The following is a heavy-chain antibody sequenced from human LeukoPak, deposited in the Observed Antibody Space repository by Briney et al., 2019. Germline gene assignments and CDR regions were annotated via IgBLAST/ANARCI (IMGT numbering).Heavy chain of an antibody. CDR3: ARDRDILTGYSSYGMDV. Sequence: GRSLRLSCAASGFTLSSYGMHWARQAPGKGLEWVAVIWYDGSNKYYADSVKGRFTISRDNSKNTLYLQMNSLRAEDTAVYYCARDRDILTGYSSYGMDVWGQGATVTVSS. D-gene: IGHD3-9*01. V-gene: IGHV3-33*01. CDR1: GFTLSSYG. CDR2: IWYDGSNK. J-gene: IGHJ6*02.